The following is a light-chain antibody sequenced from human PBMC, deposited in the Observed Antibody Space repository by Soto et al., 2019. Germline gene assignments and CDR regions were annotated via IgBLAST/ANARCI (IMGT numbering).Light chain of an antibody. CDR3: QVWDIMTDNYV. Sequence: SYVLTQPPSVSVAPEKTATITCGGENIGNKRVHWYRQKTGQAPVLVISYDSDRPSGIPERFSGSNSGNTATLTISRVEAGDEADYYCQVWDIMTDNYVFGTGTKLTVL. V-gene: IGLV3-21*04. J-gene: IGLJ1*01. CDR2: YDS. CDR1: NIGNKR.